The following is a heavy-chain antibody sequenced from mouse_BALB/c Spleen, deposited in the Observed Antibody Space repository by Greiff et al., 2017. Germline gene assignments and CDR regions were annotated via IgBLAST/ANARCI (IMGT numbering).Heavy chain of an antibody. CDR3: ARHYGYNYAMDY. CDR1: GFSLTSYG. V-gene: IGHV2-6-2*01. CDR2: IWSDGST. J-gene: IGHJ4*01. D-gene: IGHD2-2*01. Sequence: VHLVESGPDLVAPSQSLSITCTVSGFSLTSYGVHWVRQPPGKGLEWLVVIWSDGSTTYNSALKSRLSISKDNSKSQVFLKMNSLQTDDTAMYYCARHYGYNYAMDYWGQGTSVTVSS.